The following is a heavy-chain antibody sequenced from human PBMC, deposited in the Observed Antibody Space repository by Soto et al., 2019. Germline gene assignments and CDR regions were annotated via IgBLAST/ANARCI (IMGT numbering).Heavy chain of an antibody. J-gene: IGHJ4*02. Sequence: EVQLVESGGGLVQPGGSLRLSCAASGFTFSDHYMDWVRQAPGKGLEWVGRIRNKANSYSTEYAASVKGRFTISRDESQDSLYLQMNSLKSDDTAVYYCARAALPGHRHFDYWGQGTLSPSPQ. CDR3: ARAALPGHRHFDY. CDR1: GFTFSDHY. D-gene: IGHD6-19*01. V-gene: IGHV3-72*01. CDR2: IRNKANSYST.